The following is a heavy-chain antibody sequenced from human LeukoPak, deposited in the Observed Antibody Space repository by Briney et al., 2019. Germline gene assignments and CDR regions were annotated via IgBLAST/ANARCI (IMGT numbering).Heavy chain of an antibody. CDR2: ISGSGGST. D-gene: IGHD2-15*01. CDR3: AKAYCSGGSCPY. V-gene: IGHV3-23*01. Sequence: SGGSLRLSCAASGFTFSSYAMSWVRQAPGKGLEWVSAISGSGGSTYYADSVKGRFTISRDNSKNTLYLQMNSLRAEDTAVYYCAKAYCSGGSCPYWGQGTLVTVSS. CDR1: GFTFSSYA. J-gene: IGHJ4*02.